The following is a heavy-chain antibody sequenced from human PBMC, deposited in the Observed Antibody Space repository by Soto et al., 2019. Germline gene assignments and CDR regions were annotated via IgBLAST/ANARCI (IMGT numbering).Heavy chain of an antibody. D-gene: IGHD3-22*01. CDR1: GGSFSGYY. Sequence: SETLSLTCAVYGGSFSGYYWSWIRQPPWKGLEWIGEINHSGSTNYNPSLKSRVTISVDTSKNQFSLKLSSVTAADTAVYYCASLRAYDSSGYYYGGMDVWGQGTTVTVSS. CDR3: ASLRAYDSSGYYYGGMDV. J-gene: IGHJ6*02. CDR2: INHSGST. V-gene: IGHV4-34*01.